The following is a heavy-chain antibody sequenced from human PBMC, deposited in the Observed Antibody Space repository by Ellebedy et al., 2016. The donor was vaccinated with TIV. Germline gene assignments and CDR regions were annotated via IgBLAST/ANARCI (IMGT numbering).Heavy chain of an antibody. CDR2: ISGVIGST. D-gene: IGHD3-10*01. CDR1: GFTFSSYV. Sequence: PGGSLRLSCAASGFTFSSYVMSWVRQAPGKGLEWVSAISGVIGSTYYADSVKGRFTISRDDSKNTLYLQMNSLRAEDTAVYYCAKDMRYYRGSGSPTNDYWGQGTLVTVSS. J-gene: IGHJ4*02. CDR3: AKDMRYYRGSGSPTNDY. V-gene: IGHV3-23*01.